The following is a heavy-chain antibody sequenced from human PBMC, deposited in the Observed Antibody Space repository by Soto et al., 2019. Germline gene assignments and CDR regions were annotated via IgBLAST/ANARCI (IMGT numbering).Heavy chain of an antibody. CDR1: GGSISSSSYY. V-gene: IGHV4-39*01. CDR2: IYYSGST. CDR3: ASVDTAMVPEYYFDY. J-gene: IGHJ4*02. D-gene: IGHD5-18*01. Sequence: QLQLQESGPGLVKPSETLSLTCTVSGGSISSSSYYWGWIRQPPGKGLEWIGSIYYSGSTYYNPSLKSRVTISVDTSKNQFSLKLSSVTAADTAVYYCASVDTAMVPEYYFDYWGQGTLVTVSS.